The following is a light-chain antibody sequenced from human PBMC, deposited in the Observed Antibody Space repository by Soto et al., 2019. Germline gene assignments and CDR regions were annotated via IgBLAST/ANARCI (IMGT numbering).Light chain of an antibody. J-gene: IGKJ2*01. CDR1: QNVGTN. CDR2: GAS. V-gene: IGKV3-15*01. Sequence: TELTQSPATLSISPGERATLSCRASQNVGTNLAWYQQKPGQAPRLLIYGASTRAFGLPARFTGSGSGTEFTLTITSLQSEDIAVYHCQQSFSSPRTFGQGTRLEF. CDR3: QQSFSSPRT.